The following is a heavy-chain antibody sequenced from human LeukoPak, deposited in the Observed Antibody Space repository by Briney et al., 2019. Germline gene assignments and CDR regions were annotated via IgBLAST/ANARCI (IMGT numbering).Heavy chain of an antibody. CDR2: IIPILGIA. CDR1: GGTFSSYA. D-gene: IGHD3-22*01. CDR3: ARDLWGYYDSSGYPFDY. Sequence: SVKVSCKASGGTFSSYAISWVRQAPGQGLEWMGRIIPILGIANYAQKFQGRVTITADKSTSTAYMELSSLRSEDTAVYYCARDLWGYYDSSGYPFDYWGQGTLVTVSS. V-gene: IGHV1-69*04. J-gene: IGHJ4*02.